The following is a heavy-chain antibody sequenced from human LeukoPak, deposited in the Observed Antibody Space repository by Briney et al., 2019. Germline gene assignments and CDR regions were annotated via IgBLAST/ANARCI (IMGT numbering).Heavy chain of an antibody. Sequence: SLRLSCAAXGXXFXXYGMHXVRQAPGKXLEXXAVIWYDGSNKYYADSVKGRFTISRDNSKNTLYLQMNSLRAEDTAVYYCARGAAAADFDYWGQGTLVTVSS. D-gene: IGHD6-13*01. J-gene: IGHJ4*02. CDR2: IWYDGSNK. CDR1: GXXFXXYG. V-gene: IGHV3-33*01. CDR3: ARGAAAADFDY.